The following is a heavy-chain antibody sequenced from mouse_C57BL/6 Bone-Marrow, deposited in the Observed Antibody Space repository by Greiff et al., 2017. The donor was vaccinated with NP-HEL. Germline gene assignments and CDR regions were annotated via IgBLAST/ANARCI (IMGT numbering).Heavy chain of an antibody. V-gene: IGHV5-4*01. CDR1: GFTFSSYA. Sequence: EVQVVESGGGLVKPGGSLKLSCAASGFTFSSYAMSWVRPTPEKRLAWVATLSDGGSYTSYPDNVKGRFTISRDNAKNNLDLQMSHLKSEDTAMYYCARDRIPFYYYGKEYYFDYWGQGTTLTVSS. CDR3: ARDRIPFYYYGKEYYFDY. CDR2: LSDGGSYT. J-gene: IGHJ2*01. D-gene: IGHD1-1*01.